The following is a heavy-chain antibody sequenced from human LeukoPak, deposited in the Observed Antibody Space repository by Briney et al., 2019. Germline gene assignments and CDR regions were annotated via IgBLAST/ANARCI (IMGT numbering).Heavy chain of an antibody. D-gene: IGHD3-22*01. Sequence: GGSLRLSCAASGFTFDDYGMSWVRQAPGKGLEWVSGINWNGGSTGYADSETGRFTISRDNAKNSLYLQMNSLRAEDTALYYCARDLSYYDSSGYMYWGQGTLVTVSS. V-gene: IGHV3-20*04. J-gene: IGHJ4*02. CDR1: GFTFDDYG. CDR2: INWNGGST. CDR3: ARDLSYYDSSGYMY.